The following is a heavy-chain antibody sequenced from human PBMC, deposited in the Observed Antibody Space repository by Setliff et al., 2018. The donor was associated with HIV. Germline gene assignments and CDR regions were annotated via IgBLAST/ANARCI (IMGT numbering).Heavy chain of an antibody. CDR2: MKYDGTGI. Sequence: GESLKISCAASGFSFRTYWMSWVRQAPGKGLEWVANMKYDGTGIYYVDAVKGRFTISRDNAKKSVFLHMSSLRGEDTAVYYCVREGEYFDTIGHYLVRRFFDLWGQGTMVTVSS. CDR1: GFSFRTYW. J-gene: IGHJ3*01. V-gene: IGHV3-7*01. D-gene: IGHD3-9*01. CDR3: VREGEYFDTIGHYLVRRFFDL.